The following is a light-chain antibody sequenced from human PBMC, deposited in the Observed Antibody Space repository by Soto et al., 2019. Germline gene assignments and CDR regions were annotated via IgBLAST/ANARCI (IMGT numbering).Light chain of an antibody. CDR2: EVS. CDR1: SSDVGAYNY. CDR3: SSHRGSNNFYV. V-gene: IGLV2-8*01. J-gene: IGLJ1*01. Sequence: QSALTQPPSASGSPGQSVTISCTGTSSDVGAYNYVSWYQQHPGKAPKLMIHEVSKRPSGVPDRFSASKSGNTASLTVSGLQAENEADYYCSSHRGSNNFYVFGTGTKLTVL.